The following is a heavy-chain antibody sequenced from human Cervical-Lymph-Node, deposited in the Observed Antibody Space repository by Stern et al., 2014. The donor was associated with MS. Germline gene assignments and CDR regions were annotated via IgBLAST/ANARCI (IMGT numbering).Heavy chain of an antibody. J-gene: IGHJ5*02. V-gene: IGHV5-51*03. Sequence: EVQLVESGAEVKKPGESLKISCKGSEYNFNTHWIAWVRQMPGKGLEGLGNIYPGNSDTRYNPSLQGQVSISAEKSITTAYLHFSSLKASDSAMYFCARHGGPNWNHEAHNWFDPWGQGTLVTVSS. CDR2: IYPGNSDT. CDR1: EYNFNTHW. CDR3: ARHGGPNWNHEAHNWFDP. D-gene: IGHD1-14*01.